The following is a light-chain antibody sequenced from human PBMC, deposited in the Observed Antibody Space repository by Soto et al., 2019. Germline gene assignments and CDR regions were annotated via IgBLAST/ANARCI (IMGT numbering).Light chain of an antibody. V-gene: IGLV2-11*01. CDR1: SSDVGGYNY. CDR2: DVS. Sequence: QSALTQPRSVSGSPGQSVTISCTGTSSDVGGYNYVSWYQQHTGKAPKLMIYDVSKRPSGVPDRFSGSKSGTTASLTISGLQAEDEADYYCCSYAGSYAFDVFGTGTKLTVL. J-gene: IGLJ1*01. CDR3: CSYAGSYAFDV.